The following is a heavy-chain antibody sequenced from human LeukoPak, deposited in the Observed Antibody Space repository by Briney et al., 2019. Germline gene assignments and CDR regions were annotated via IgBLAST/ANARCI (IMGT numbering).Heavy chain of an antibody. CDR1: GGSISSSSYY. V-gene: IGHV4-39*07. Sequence: SETLSLTCTVSGGSISSSSYYWGWIRQPPGKGLEWIGSIYYSGTTYYNPSLKSRVTISVDTSKNQFSLKLNSVTAADTAVYYCARVLDYMDVWGKGTTVTVSS. CDR3: ARVLDYMDV. CDR2: IYYSGTT. J-gene: IGHJ6*03.